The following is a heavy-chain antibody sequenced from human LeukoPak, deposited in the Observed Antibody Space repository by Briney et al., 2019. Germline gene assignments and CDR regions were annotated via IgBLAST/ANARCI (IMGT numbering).Heavy chain of an antibody. J-gene: IGHJ4*02. CDR1: GYTFTNYW. CDR2: IYPGDSDT. Sequence: GESLKISGRGSGYTFTNYWIAWVRQMLGKGLEWVGIIYPGDSDTRYRPSFQGQVTISADKSISTAYLQWSSLKASDTAMYYCARRRYGYSQPDYWGQGTLVTVSS. D-gene: IGHD5-18*01. CDR3: ARRRYGYSQPDY. V-gene: IGHV5-51*01.